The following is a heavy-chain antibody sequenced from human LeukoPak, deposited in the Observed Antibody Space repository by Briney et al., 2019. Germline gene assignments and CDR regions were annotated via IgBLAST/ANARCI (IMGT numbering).Heavy chain of an antibody. CDR1: GFTFSSYF. CDR3: AITVDCRATTDCYSYFHH. J-gene: IGHJ1*01. V-gene: IGHV3-74*03. D-gene: IGHD2-21*02. CDR2: VSSDGTYT. Sequence: GGSLRLSCAASGFTFSSYFMHWVRQAPGKGLVWVSRVSSDGTYTEYADSVKGRFTISRDNAKDTLYLQVNSLRAEDTAVYYCAITVDCRATTDCYSYFHHWGQGTLVTVSS.